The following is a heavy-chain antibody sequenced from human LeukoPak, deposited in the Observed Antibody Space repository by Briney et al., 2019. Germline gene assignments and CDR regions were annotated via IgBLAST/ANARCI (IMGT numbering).Heavy chain of an antibody. Sequence: GGSLRLSCAASGFTFSNYWMTRVRQAPGKGLEWVANIKQDGSEKYYVDSVKGRFTISRDNAKNSLFLQMNSLRAEDTALYSCARDRFYDRSGYGDPFNYWGQGTLVTVSS. CDR1: GFTFSNYW. CDR3: ARDRFYDRSGYGDPFNY. V-gene: IGHV3-7*04. D-gene: IGHD3-22*01. J-gene: IGHJ4*02. CDR2: IKQDGSEK.